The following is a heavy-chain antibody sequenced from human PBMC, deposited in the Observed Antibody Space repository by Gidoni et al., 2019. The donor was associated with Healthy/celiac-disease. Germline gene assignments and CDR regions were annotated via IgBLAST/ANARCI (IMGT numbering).Heavy chain of an antibody. V-gene: IGHV3-9*01. Sequence: EVQLVESGGGLVQPGRSLRLSCASSGFTFDAYAMPWVRQAPGKGLEWVSGISWNSGSIGYADSVKGRFTISRDNAKNSLYLQMNSLRAEDTALYYCAKAKGQQLGYGMDVWGQGTTVTVSS. CDR2: ISWNSGSI. D-gene: IGHD6-13*01. CDR3: AKAKGQQLGYGMDV. CDR1: GFTFDAYA. J-gene: IGHJ6*02.